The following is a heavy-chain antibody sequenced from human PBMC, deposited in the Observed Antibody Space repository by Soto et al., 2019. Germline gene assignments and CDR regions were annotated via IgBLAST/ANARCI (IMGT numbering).Heavy chain of an antibody. CDR3: AGGALGYNWFDP. D-gene: IGHD3-16*01. CDR2: IYSNEYT. V-gene: IGHV4-30-4*01. J-gene: IGHJ5*02. CDR1: GGSISSGDYY. Sequence: QVQLQESGPGLVKASQTLSITCTVSGGSISSGDYYWSWIRQPPGKGPEWIGYIYSNEYTSYEPSLKSRVTISLDTSKKHFSLNLNSVTAADTAVYYCAGGALGYNWFDPWGQGTLVTVSS.